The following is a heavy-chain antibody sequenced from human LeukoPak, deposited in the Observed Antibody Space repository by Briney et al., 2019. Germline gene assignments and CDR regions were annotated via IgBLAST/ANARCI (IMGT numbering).Heavy chain of an antibody. CDR3: ARRAFAVDPYYFDS. Sequence: SETLSLTCTVSGGSISSNNNNWGWIRQPPGKGLEWIGSVSYSGSTYYNPSLKSRVTISVDTSTNQFSLKLTSVTATDTAMYYCARRAFAVDPYYFDSWGQGTLVTVSS. D-gene: IGHD3-3*01. J-gene: IGHJ4*02. CDR1: GGSISSNNNN. CDR2: VSYSGST. V-gene: IGHV4-39*01.